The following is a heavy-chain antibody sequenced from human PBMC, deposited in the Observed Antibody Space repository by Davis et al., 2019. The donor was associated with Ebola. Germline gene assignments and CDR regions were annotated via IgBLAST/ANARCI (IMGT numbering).Heavy chain of an antibody. CDR1: GYTFTGYD. CDR2: IDPSTVST. CDR3: ARVNTFCGGDCYSY. Sequence: ASVKVSCKASGYTFTGYDIHWVRQAPGQGLEWMGRIDPSTVSTNYAQRFQGRVTMTRDTSIRTLYMELNRLKSDDTAIYYCARVNTFCGGDCYSYWGQGTQVTVSS. V-gene: IGHV1-2*06. D-gene: IGHD2-21*02. J-gene: IGHJ4*02.